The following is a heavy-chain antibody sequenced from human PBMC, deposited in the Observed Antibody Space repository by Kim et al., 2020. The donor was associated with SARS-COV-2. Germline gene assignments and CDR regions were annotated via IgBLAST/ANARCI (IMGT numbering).Heavy chain of an antibody. CDR2: INPNRGVT. V-gene: IGHV1-2*06. J-gene: IGHJ3*02. CDR3: ARGIYDFQLRGAFDI. CDR1: GYTFSTYY. D-gene: IGHD3-3*01. Sequence: ASVKVSCKASGYTFSTYYIYWVRQAPGQGLEWLGRINPNRGVTDYAQKFQGRVTMTRDTSITTAYMEMKSLNFDDTAVYFCARGIYDFQLRGAFDIWGQGTRVTVSS.